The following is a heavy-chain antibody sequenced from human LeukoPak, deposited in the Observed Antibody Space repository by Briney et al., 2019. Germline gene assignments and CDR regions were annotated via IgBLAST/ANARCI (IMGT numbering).Heavy chain of an antibody. D-gene: IGHD6-6*01. CDR1: GGSFSGYY. Sequence: SETLSLTCAVYGGSFSGYYWSWIRQPPGKGLEWIGEINHSGSTNYNPSLKSRVTISVDTSKNQFSLKLSSVTAADTAVYYCARGKSIAARPPYWYFDLWGRGTLVTVSS. J-gene: IGHJ2*01. CDR3: ARGKSIAARPPYWYFDL. CDR2: INHSGST. V-gene: IGHV4-34*01.